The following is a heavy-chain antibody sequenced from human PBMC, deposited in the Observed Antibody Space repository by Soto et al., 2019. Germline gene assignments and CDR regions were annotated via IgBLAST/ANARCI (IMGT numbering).Heavy chain of an antibody. CDR2: PYYTGST. CDR3: ARLDGYGGLLDY. V-gene: IGHV4-39*01. D-gene: IGHD2-21*01. CDR1: GGSISSTSHY. Sequence: QLQLQESGPGLVRPSETLSLTCTVSGGSISSTSHYWGWVRQPPGKGLEWIGSPYYTGSTYFRPSLRSRVTISVDTPKNQFSLKLNSVTAADTAVYFCARLDGYGGLLDYWGQGTLVTVSS. J-gene: IGHJ4*02.